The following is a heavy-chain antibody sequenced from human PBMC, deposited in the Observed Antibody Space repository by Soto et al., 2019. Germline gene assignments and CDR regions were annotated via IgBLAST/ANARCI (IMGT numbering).Heavy chain of an antibody. D-gene: IGHD3-10*01. Sequence: QVQLVQSGAEVKRPGSSLKVSCETSGGTSTIYTITWVRQAPGQGLQWMGRIVPTLRITNYAQEFQGRLTXTADTSTSTAHMGLSSLPSEVGAVYYCTTQKFGAGRVCVHYWGLGTLVTVSS. V-gene: IGHV1-69*02. J-gene: IGHJ4*02. CDR3: TTQKFGAGRVCVHY. CDR1: GGTSTIYT. CDR2: IVPTLRIT.